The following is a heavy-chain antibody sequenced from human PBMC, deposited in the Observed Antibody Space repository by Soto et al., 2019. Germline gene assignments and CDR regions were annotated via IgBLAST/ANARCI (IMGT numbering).Heavy chain of an antibody. D-gene: IGHD3-22*01. CDR2: TYSGGST. J-gene: IGHJ1*01. CDR1: GFTVSSNY. Sequence: EVQRVESGGGLIQPGGSLRLSCAASGFTVSSNYMSWVRQAPGKGLEWVSVTYSGGSTYYADSVKGRFTISRDNSKNTLIFQTIGLSVDDPVLFYCARDRADSSYPEFIQHWGQGTLVTVSS. V-gene: IGHV3-53*01. CDR3: ARDRADSSYPEFIQH.